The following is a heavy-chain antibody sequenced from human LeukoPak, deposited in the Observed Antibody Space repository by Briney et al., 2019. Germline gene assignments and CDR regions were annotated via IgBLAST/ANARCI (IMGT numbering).Heavy chain of an antibody. CDR1: GYTFTGYY. V-gene: IGHV1-2*02. D-gene: IGHD6-13*01. Sequence: ASVNVSCKASGYTFTGYYMHWVRQAPGQGLEWMGWINPNSGGTNYAHKFQDRVTMTRDTSINTAYMELSNLRSDDTAVYFCARELGVAAAGPLDYWGQGTLVADSS. J-gene: IGHJ4*02. CDR2: INPNSGGT. CDR3: ARELGVAAAGPLDY.